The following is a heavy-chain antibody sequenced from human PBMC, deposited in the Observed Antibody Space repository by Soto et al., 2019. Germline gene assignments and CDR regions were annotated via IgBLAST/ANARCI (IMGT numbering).Heavy chain of an antibody. D-gene: IGHD6-13*01. CDR3: ARIRVGSWYGGPKGRFYGMDV. CDR2: IDWDDDK. V-gene: IGHV2-70*11. CDR1: GFSLSTSGMC. Sequence: SGPTLVKPTQTLTLTCTFSGFSLSTSGMCVSWIRQPPGKALEWLARIDWDDDKYYSTSLKTRLTISKDTSKNQVVLTMTNMDPVDTATYYCARIRVGSWYGGPKGRFYGMDVWGQGTTVTVSS. J-gene: IGHJ6*02.